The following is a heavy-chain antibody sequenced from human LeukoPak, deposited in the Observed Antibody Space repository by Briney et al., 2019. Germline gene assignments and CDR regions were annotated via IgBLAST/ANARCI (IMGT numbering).Heavy chain of an antibody. CDR1: GVSLSSSNSY. CDR3: ARQTGSGLFILP. V-gene: IGHV4-39*01. J-gene: IGHJ4*02. D-gene: IGHD3/OR15-3a*01. Sequence: SETLSLTCTVSGVSLSSSNSYWGWIRQPPGTGLEWIGSIYYSGNTYYNASLKSQVSISIDTSKNQFSLRLTSVTAADPAVYYCARQTGSGLFILPGGQGTLVTVSS. CDR2: IYYSGNT.